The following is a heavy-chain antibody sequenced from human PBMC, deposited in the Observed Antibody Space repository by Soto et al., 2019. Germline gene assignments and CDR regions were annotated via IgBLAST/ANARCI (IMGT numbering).Heavy chain of an antibody. D-gene: IGHD3-22*01. CDR3: AKNYYDSSGYYYS. CDR2: ISGSGGST. V-gene: IGHV3-23*01. Sequence: GGSLRLSCAASGFTFSSYAISWGRQAPGKGLEWVSAISGSGGSTYYADSVKGRFTISRDNSKNTLYLQMNSLRAEDTAVYYCAKNYYDSSGYYYSWGQGTLVTVSS. CDR1: GFTFSSYA. J-gene: IGHJ4*02.